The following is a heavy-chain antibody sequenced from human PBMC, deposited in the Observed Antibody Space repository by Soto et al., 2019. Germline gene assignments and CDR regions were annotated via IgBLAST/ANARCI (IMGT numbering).Heavy chain of an antibody. CDR3: ARVHRNDFWSGYLTNYYYYYGMDV. D-gene: IGHD3-3*01. CDR2: IIPIFGTA. CDR1: GGTFSSYA. Sequence: QVQLVQSGAEVKKPGSSVKVSCKASGGTFSSYAISWVRQAPGQGLEWMGGIIPIFGTANYAQKFQGRVTIGADDSTSTAYMELSSLRSEDTAVYYCARVHRNDFWSGYLTNYYYYYGMDVWGQGTTVTVSS. V-gene: IGHV1-69*01. J-gene: IGHJ6*02.